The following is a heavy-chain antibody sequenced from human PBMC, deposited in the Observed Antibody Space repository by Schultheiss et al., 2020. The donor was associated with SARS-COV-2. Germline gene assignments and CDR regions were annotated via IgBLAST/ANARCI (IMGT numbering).Heavy chain of an antibody. D-gene: IGHD3-16*01. V-gene: IGHV3-21*05. J-gene: IGHJ6*03. CDR1: GFTFSSYS. Sequence: GGSLRLSCAASGFTFSSYSMNLVRQAPGKGLEWVSYISSSSSYIYYADSVKGRFTISRDNAKNSLYLQMNSLRAEDTAVYYCARLRLKYYYYMDVWGKGTTVTVSS. CDR2: ISSSSSYI. CDR3: ARLRLKYYYYMDV.